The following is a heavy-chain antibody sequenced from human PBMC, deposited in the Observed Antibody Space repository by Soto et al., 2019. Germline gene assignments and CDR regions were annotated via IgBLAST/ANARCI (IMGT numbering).Heavy chain of an antibody. V-gene: IGHV1-8*01. CDR3: ARGDSTDCSNGVCSFFYNHDMDV. D-gene: IGHD2-8*01. Sequence: ASVKVSCKASGYTFTSSDINWVRQAPGQGLEWMGWMNPNTGNSGFAQKFQGRVTMTSDTSISTAYMELSSLRSDDTAIYYCARGDSTDCSNGVCSFFYNHDMDVWGQGTTVTVSS. CDR1: GYTFTSSD. CDR2: MNPNTGNS. J-gene: IGHJ6*02.